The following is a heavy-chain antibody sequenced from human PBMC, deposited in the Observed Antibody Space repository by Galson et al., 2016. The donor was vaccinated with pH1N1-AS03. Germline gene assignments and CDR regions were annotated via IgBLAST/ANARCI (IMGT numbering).Heavy chain of an antibody. CDR1: GFTFSSHG. CDR3: ARDRHYYDYIWGTYRYDWYFDL. J-gene: IGHJ2*01. Sequence: SLRLSCAASGFTFSSHGMHWVRQTPGKGLEWVAVIWHDGSEKYNADSVKGRFTISRDNSKNTLYLQMNSLRAEDTAVYYCARDRHYYDYIWGTYRYDWYFDLWGRGTLVTVSS. V-gene: IGHV3-33*01. CDR2: IWHDGSEK. D-gene: IGHD3-16*02.